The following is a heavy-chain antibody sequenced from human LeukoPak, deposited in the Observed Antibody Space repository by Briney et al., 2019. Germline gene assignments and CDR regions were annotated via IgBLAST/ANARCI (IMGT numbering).Heavy chain of an antibody. D-gene: IGHD2-2*02. Sequence: GGSLRLSCAASGFTFNNYVMNWVRQAPGKGLEWVSAISGSGASTYYADSVKDRFTLSRDDSKNTLYLQMNSLRAEDTAVYYCAKSRSSSSTSCYNYWGQGTLVTVSS. V-gene: IGHV3-23*01. J-gene: IGHJ4*02. CDR2: ISGSGAST. CDR3: AKSRSSSSTSCYNY. CDR1: GFTFNNYV.